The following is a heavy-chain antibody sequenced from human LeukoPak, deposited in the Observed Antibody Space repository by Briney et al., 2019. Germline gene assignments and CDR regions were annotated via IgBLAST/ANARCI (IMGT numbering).Heavy chain of an antibody. V-gene: IGHV4-34*01. CDR3: ARGACRGGSCYGDFDY. CDR2: INHSGST. CDR1: GGSFSGYY. D-gene: IGHD2-15*01. Sequence: PSETLSLTCAVYGGSFSGYYWSWIRQPPGKGLEWIGEINHSGSTNYSPSLKSRVTISVDTSKNQFSLKLSSVTAADTAIYYCARGACRGGSCYGDFDYWGRGTLVTVPS. J-gene: IGHJ4*02.